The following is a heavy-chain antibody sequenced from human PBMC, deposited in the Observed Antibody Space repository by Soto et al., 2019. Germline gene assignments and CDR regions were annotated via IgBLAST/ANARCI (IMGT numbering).Heavy chain of an antibody. Sequence: ASVKVSCKASGYTFTSYGISWVRQAPGQGLEWMGWISAYNGNTNYAQKLQGRVTMTTDTSTSTAYMELRSLRSDDTAVYYCARRWVVVVAATHPYFDYWGQGTLVTVSS. D-gene: IGHD2-15*01. CDR2: ISAYNGNT. CDR3: ARRWVVVVAATHPYFDY. J-gene: IGHJ4*02. V-gene: IGHV1-18*01. CDR1: GYTFTSYG.